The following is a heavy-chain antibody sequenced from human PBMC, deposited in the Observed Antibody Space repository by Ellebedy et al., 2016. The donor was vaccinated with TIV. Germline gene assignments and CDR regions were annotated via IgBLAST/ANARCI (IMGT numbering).Heavy chain of an antibody. CDR2: IWCDGSNK. Sequence: GESLKISCAASGFTFSSYGMHWVRQPPGKGLEWVAVIWCDGSNKYYADSVKGRFTISRDNSKNTLYLQMNSLRAEDTAVYYCAKDYSGLRGLDVWGQGTTVTVSS. CDR1: GFTFSSYG. CDR3: AKDYSGLRGLDV. D-gene: IGHD5-12*01. J-gene: IGHJ6*02. V-gene: IGHV3-33*06.